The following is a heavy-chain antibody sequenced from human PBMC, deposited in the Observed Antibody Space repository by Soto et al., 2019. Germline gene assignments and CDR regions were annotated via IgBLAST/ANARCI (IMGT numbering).Heavy chain of an antibody. CDR3: ARESGHYVRAFDI. D-gene: IGHD4-17*01. CDR2: IIAYIGKT. Sequence: QVQLVQSGAEVKKPGASVKVSCKASGYTFFSYAISWVRQAPGQGLEWMGGIIAYIGKTNYAQKLQGRVTMTTDITTSTADMDQRSRRADDTVVYYCARESGHYVRAFDIWGQGTMVTVSS. CDR1: GYTFFSYA. J-gene: IGHJ3*02. V-gene: IGHV1-18*01.